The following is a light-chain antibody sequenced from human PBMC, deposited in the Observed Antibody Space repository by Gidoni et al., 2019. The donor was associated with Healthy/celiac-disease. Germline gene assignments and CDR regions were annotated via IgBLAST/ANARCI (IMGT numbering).Light chain of an antibody. Sequence: SSELTQDPAASVALGQTVRITCQGDSLRSYYASWYQQKPGPAPVLVIYGKNNRPSGIPDRFSGSSSGNTASLTITGAQAEDEADYYCNSRDSSGNHVVFGGGTKLTVL. V-gene: IGLV3-19*01. CDR2: GKN. J-gene: IGLJ2*01. CDR3: NSRDSSGNHVV. CDR1: SLRSYY.